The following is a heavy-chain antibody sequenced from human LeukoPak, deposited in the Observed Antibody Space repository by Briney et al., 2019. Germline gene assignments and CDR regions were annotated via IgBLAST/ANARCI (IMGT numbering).Heavy chain of an antibody. V-gene: IGHV3-48*03. CDR3: ARAHTEQELVFNLDY. CDR1: GFTFSTYE. Sequence: GGSLRLSCAASGFTFSTYEMNWVRQAPGKGLEWVSYISDTGGTIYYADSVKGRFTIARDNAKNSLYRQMNSLRAEDTAVYYCARAHTEQELVFNLDYWGQGTLVTVSS. J-gene: IGHJ4*02. D-gene: IGHD6-13*01. CDR2: ISDTGGTI.